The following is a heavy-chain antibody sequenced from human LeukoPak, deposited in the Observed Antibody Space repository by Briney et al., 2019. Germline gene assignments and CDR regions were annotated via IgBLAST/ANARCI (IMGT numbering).Heavy chain of an antibody. CDR2: ISFDGSNE. CDR3: AKDGCSGCPPQEVQH. Sequence: PGGSLRLSCAASGFTFSSYGMHWVRQAPGRGLEWVAIISFDGSNEYYADSVKGRFTISRDNSKNTLYLQMNSLRAADTAVYYCAKDGCSGCPPQEVQHWGQGTLVTVSS. J-gene: IGHJ1*01. D-gene: IGHD5-12*01. V-gene: IGHV3-30*18. CDR1: GFTFSSYG.